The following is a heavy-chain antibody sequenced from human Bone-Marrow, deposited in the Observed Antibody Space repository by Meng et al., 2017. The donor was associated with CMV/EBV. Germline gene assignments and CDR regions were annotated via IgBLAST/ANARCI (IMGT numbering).Heavy chain of an antibody. D-gene: IGHD6-25*01. CDR1: GFIFNTYN. V-gene: IGHV3-30*02. CDR3: AFYSSSGYYFDY. J-gene: IGHJ4*02. CDR2: IKYDATET. Sequence: GESLKISCEASGFIFNTYNMHWVRQAAGKGLEWLSFIKYDATETSYADSVRGRFFVSRDNTRKILFLQLSRLRPEDSGRYYCAFYSSSGYYFDYWGQGALVTVYS.